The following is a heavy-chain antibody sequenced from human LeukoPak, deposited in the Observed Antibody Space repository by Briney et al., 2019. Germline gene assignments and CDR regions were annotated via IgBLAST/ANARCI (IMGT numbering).Heavy chain of an antibody. CDR2: IKQDGSEK. Sequence: GGSLRLSCVASGFTFSSTDMSWVRQAPGKGLEWVANIKQDGSEKYYVDSVKGRFTISRDNAKNSLYLQMNSLRAEDTAVYYCARVRGGFCSSTSCPGTFDYWGQGTLVTVSS. J-gene: IGHJ4*02. CDR3: ARVRGGFCSSTSCPGTFDY. V-gene: IGHV3-7*01. CDR1: GFTFSSTD. D-gene: IGHD2-2*01.